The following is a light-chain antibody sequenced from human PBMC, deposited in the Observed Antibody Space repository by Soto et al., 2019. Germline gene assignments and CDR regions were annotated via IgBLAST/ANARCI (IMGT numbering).Light chain of an antibody. CDR3: QQYGDSPAYT. J-gene: IGKJ2*01. CDR2: QTS. Sequence: EIVLTQSPATLSLSPGERATLSCRGSQSINREFLAWYQQKPGQAPRLLMFQTSSRASGVPDRFSGSGSGTDFTLTITGLEPEDSAVYYCQQYGDSPAYTFGQGTKLEI. V-gene: IGKV3-20*01. CDR1: QSINREF.